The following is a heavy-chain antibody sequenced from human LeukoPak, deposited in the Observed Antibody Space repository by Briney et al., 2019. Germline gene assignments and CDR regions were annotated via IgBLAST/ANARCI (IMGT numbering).Heavy chain of an antibody. CDR1: GFTFISYD. CDR3: AKNIPNCSSTSCPLDY. D-gene: IGHD2-2*01. J-gene: IGHJ4*02. Sequence: PGGSLRLSCAASGFTFISYDIHWVRQAPGKGLEWVAVISYDGSNKYYADSVKSRFTISRDNSKNTLYLQVNSLRTEDTAVYYCAKNIPNCSSTSCPLDYWGQGTLVTVSS. V-gene: IGHV3-30*18. CDR2: ISYDGSNK.